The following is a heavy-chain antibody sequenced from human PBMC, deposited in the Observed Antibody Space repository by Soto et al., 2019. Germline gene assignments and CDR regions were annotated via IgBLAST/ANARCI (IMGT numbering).Heavy chain of an antibody. J-gene: IGHJ6*04. CDR1: GGTFGSYA. V-gene: IGHV1-69*01. Sequence: QVQLVQSGAEVKKHGSSVKVSCKASGGTFGSYAISWVRQAPGQGLEWMGGIIPIPGTAHYAQKFQGRVTIAADESTSTDYMELSSLRSEDTAVYYCARSQGSSTSLEVYYYYYYGMDVWGEGTTVTVSS. D-gene: IGHD2-2*01. CDR3: ARSQGSSTSLEVYYYYYYGMDV. CDR2: IIPIPGTA.